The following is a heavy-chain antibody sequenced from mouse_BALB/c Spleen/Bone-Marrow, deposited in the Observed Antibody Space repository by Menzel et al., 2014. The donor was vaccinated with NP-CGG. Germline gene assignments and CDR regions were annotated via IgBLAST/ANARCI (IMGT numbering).Heavy chain of an antibody. CDR1: GFNIKDTY. V-gene: IGHV14-3*02. J-gene: IGHJ3*01. CDR3: ARWGITTGFAY. D-gene: IGHD2-4*01. CDR2: IDPANGNT. Sequence: EVQLQESGAELVKPGASVKLSCTASGFNIKDTYMHWVKQRPEQGLEWIGRIDPANGNTKYDPKFQGKATITADTSSNTAYLQLSSLTSEGTAVYYCARWGITTGFAYWGQGTLVTVSA.